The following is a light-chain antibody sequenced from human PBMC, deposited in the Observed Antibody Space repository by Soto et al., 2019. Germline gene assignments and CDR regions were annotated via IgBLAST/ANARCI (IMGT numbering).Light chain of an antibody. CDR3: CSDAGSSAYVV. CDR1: STDVGIYNL. CDR2: EGS. Sequence: QSVLTQPPSVSGSPGQSITISCTGTSTDVGIYNLVSWYQQPPGKATKLMIYEGSKRPAGVSNRFSGSTCGNTASPTISVLQAEDDADYYCCSDAGSSAYVVFGGGTKLTVL. V-gene: IGLV2-23*01. J-gene: IGLJ2*01.